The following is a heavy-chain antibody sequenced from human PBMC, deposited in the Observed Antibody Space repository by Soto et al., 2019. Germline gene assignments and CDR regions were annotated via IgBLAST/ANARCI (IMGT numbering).Heavy chain of an antibody. Sequence: QVQLQESGPGLVKPSETLSLTCTVSGGSISGYYWSWIRQTPGKGLEWIGYVYYSGTTNYNPSLQGRATISVDASKNQFSLKAISVTSADPAMYFCARSPPRQYPHFVVGGLNWGQGILVTVSS. V-gene: IGHV4-59*08. D-gene: IGHD2-15*01. CDR1: GGSISGYY. CDR3: ARSPPRQYPHFVVGGLN. CDR2: VYYSGTT. J-gene: IGHJ4*02.